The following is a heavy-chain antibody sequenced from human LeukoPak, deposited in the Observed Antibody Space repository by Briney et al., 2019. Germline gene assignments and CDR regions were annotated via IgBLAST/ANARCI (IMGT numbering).Heavy chain of an antibody. Sequence: SETLSLTCTVSGGSISSYYWSWIRQPAGKGLEWIWRIYISGSTNYNPSLKSRVTMSVDTSKNQFSLKLSSVTAADTAVYYCARERLSVAVAGPCYYGMDVWGQGTTVSVSS. CDR1: GGSISSYY. D-gene: IGHD6-19*01. V-gene: IGHV4-4*07. CDR3: ARERLSVAVAGPCYYGMDV. J-gene: IGHJ6*02. CDR2: IYISGST.